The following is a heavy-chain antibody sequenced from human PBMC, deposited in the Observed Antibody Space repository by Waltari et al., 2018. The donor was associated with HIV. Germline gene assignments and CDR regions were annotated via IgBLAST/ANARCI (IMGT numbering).Heavy chain of an antibody. Sequence: QVQLQQWGAGLLKPSETLSLTCAVYGGSFSGYYWSWIRQPPGKGLEWIGEINHSGSTNYNPSLKSRVTISVDTSKNQFSLKLSSVTAADTAVYYCARDVRLRLGELSLPRYNWFDPWGQGTLVTVSS. V-gene: IGHV4-34*01. CDR3: ARDVRLRLGELSLPRYNWFDP. J-gene: IGHJ5*02. CDR2: INHSGST. CDR1: GGSFSGYY. D-gene: IGHD3-16*02.